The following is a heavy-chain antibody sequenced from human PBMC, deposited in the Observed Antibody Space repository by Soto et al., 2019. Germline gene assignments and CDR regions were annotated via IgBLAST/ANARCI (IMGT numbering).Heavy chain of an antibody. CDR3: ARDHKGGYYYYGMDV. CDR1: GFTFSSYE. CDR2: ISSSGSTI. J-gene: IGHJ6*02. V-gene: IGHV3-48*03. Sequence: GVSLRLSCAASGFTFSSYEMNWVRQAPGKGLEWVSYISSSGSTIYYADSVKGRFTISRDNAKNSLYLQMNSLRAEDTAVYYCARDHKGGYYYYGMDVWGQGXTVTVSS.